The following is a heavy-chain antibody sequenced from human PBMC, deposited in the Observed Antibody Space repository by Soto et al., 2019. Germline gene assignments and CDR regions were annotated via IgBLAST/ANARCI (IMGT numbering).Heavy chain of an antibody. V-gene: IGHV3-21*01. CDR3: ARGDSRDDAFDI. D-gene: IGHD6-13*01. CDR2: ISSSSSYI. J-gene: IGHJ3*02. Sequence: VQLVESGGGLVKPGGSLRLSCAASGFTFSSYSMNWVRQAPGKGLEWVSSISSSSSYIYYADSVKGRFTISRDNAKNSLYLQMNSLRAEDTAVYYCARGDSRDDAFDIWGQGTMVTVSS. CDR1: GFTFSSYS.